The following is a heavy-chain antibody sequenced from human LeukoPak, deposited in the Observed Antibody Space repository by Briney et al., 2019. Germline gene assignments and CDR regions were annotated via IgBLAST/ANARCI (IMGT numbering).Heavy chain of an antibody. CDR3: ATAGPCSSTSCYGYYYYGMDV. J-gene: IGHJ6*02. CDR1: GGTFSSYA. D-gene: IGHD2-2*01. CDR2: IIPIFGTA. V-gene: IGHV1-69*13. Sequence: GASVKLSCKASGGTFSSYAISWVRQAPGQGLEWMGGIIPIFGTANYAQKFQGRVTITADESTSTAYMELSSLRSEDTAVYYCATAGPCSSTSCYGYYYYGMDVWGQGTTVTVSS.